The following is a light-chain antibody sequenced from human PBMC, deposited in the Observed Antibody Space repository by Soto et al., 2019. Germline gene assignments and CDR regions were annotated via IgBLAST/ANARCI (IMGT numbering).Light chain of an antibody. CDR1: QSVSSNF. Sequence: EIVLTQSPATLSSSPGERATISCRASQSVSSNFLAWYQQKPGQAPRLLIYGASNRATGIPDRFSGSGSGTDFTLTISRLEPEDFAVYYCQQYGSSPLTFGGGTKVEIK. CDR2: GAS. J-gene: IGKJ4*01. CDR3: QQYGSSPLT. V-gene: IGKV3-20*01.